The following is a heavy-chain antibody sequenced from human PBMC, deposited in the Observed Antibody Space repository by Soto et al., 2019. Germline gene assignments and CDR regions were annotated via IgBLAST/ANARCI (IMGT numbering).Heavy chain of an antibody. CDR2: IIPIFGTA. Sequence: QVQLVQSGAEVKKPGSSVKVSCKASGGTFSSYAISWVRQAPGQGLEWLGGIIPIFGTANYAQKFQGRVTITADESTSTAYMELSSLRSEDTAMYYCARHVPAAGYYYGMDVWGQGTTVTVSS. J-gene: IGHJ6*02. CDR3: ARHVPAAGYYYGMDV. V-gene: IGHV1-69*12. CDR1: GGTFSSYA. D-gene: IGHD2-2*01.